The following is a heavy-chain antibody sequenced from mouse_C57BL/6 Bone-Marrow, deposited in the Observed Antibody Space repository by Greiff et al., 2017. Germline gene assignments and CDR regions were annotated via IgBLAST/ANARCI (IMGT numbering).Heavy chain of an antibody. V-gene: IGHV5-9-1*02. CDR1: GFTFSSYA. Sequence: EVQRVESGEGLVKPGGPLKLSCAASGFTFSSYAMSWVRQTPEKRLEWVAYISSGGDYIYYADTVKGRFTISRDNARNTLYLQMSSLKSEDTAMYFCTRDPAVVGMDYWGQGTSVTVSS. CDR2: ISSGGDYI. CDR3: TRDPAVVGMDY. D-gene: IGHD1-1*01. J-gene: IGHJ4*01.